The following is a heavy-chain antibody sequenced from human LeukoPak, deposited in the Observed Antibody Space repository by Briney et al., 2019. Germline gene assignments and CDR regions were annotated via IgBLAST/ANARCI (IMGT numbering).Heavy chain of an antibody. CDR1: GGSISSSSYY. CDR3: ARSLGYCSSTSCYELDY. J-gene: IGHJ4*02. V-gene: IGHV4-39*01. Sequence: SETLSLTCTVSGGSISSSSYYWGWIRQPPGKGLEWIGSIYYSGSTYYNPSLKSRVTISVDTSKNQFSLKLSSVTAADTAVYYCARSLGYCSSTSCYELDYWGQGTLVTVSS. CDR2: IYYSGST. D-gene: IGHD2-2*01.